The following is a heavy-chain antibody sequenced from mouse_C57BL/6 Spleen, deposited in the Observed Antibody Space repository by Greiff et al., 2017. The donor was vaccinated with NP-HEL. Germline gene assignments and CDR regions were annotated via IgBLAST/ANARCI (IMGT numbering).Heavy chain of an antibody. D-gene: IGHD2-4*01. V-gene: IGHV8-12*01. CDR1: GFSLSTSGMG. CDR2: IYWDDDK. CDR3: ARRGYYDYDGFAY. J-gene: IGHJ3*01. Sequence: QVTLKVSGPGILQPSQTLSLTCSFSGFSLSTSGMGVSWIRQPSGKGLEWLAHIYWDDDKRYNPSLKSRLTISKDTSRNQVFLKITSVDTADTATDDCARRGYYDYDGFAYWGQGTLVTVSA.